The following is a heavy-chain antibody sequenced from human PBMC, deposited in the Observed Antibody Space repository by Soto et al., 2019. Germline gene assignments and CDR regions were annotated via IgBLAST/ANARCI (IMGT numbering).Heavy chain of an antibody. Sequence: GGSLRLSCAASGFTFSSYGMHWVRQAPGKGLEWVAVIWYDGSNKYYADSVKGRFTISRDNSKNTLYLQMNSLRAEDTAVYYCARNCYRSHYYYYGMDVWGQGTTVTVSS. V-gene: IGHV3-33*01. CDR1: GFTFSSYG. D-gene: IGHD2-15*01. CDR2: IWYDGSNK. J-gene: IGHJ6*02. CDR3: ARNCYRSHYYYYGMDV.